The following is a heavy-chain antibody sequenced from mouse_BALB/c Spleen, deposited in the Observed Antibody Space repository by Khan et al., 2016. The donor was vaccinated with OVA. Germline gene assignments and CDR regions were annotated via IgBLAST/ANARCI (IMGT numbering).Heavy chain of an antibody. CDR3: ASTALAYYYAMDY. V-gene: IGHV1-9*01. Sequence: QVQLKQSGAELMKPGASVKISCKASGYTFSTYWIEWVKQRPGHGLEWIGEILPRSGSTNYNENFKGKATFTADTSSNTAYMQLSSLTSEDSAVYYCASTALAYYYAMDYWGQGTSVTVSS. CDR2: ILPRSGST. J-gene: IGHJ4*01. CDR1: GYTFSTYW. D-gene: IGHD6-1*01.